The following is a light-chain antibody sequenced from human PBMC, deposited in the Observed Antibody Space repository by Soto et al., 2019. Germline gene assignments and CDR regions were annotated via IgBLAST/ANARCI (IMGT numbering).Light chain of an antibody. J-gene: IGLJ1*01. Sequence: ALTQPRSVSGSPGQSLTISCTGTSSDVGGYNYVSWYQQHPGKVPKLMIYDVTKRPSGVPDRFSGSKSGNTASLTISGLQAEDEADYYCCSHAGSYTYVFGTGTKVTVL. CDR1: SSDVGGYNY. CDR2: DVT. CDR3: CSHAGSYTYV. V-gene: IGLV2-11*01.